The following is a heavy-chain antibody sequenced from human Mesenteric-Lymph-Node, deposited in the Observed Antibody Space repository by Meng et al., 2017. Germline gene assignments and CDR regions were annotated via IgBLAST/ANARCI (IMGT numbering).Heavy chain of an antibody. V-gene: IGHV4-61*01. CDR1: GGSVSSGSYY. Sequence: SETLSLTCTVSGGSVSSGSYYWSWIRQPPGKGLEWIGYIYYSGSTNYNPSLNSRVTISVDMFKNQFSLKVSSVTAADTAVYYCAKINSSGWRTYRYFEVWGRGTLVTVSS. D-gene: IGHD6-19*01. CDR3: AKINSSGWRTYRYFEV. J-gene: IGHJ2*01. CDR2: IYYSGST.